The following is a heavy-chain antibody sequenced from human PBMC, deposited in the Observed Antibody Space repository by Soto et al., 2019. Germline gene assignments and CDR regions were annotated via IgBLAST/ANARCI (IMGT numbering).Heavy chain of an antibody. J-gene: IGHJ4*02. V-gene: IGHV3-15*01. CDR1: GFTFSNAW. CDR2: IKSKTDGGTT. D-gene: IGHD6-13*01. Sequence: GGSLRLSCAASGFTFSNAWMSWVRQAPGKGLEWVGRIKSKTDGGTTDYAAPVKGRFTISRDDSKNTLYLQMNSLKTEDTAVYYCTTGELETFQFDYWGQGTLVTVSS. CDR3: TTGELETFQFDY.